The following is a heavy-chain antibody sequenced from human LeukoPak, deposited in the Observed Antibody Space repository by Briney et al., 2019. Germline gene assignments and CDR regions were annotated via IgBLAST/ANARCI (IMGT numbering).Heavy chain of an antibody. V-gene: IGHV3-74*01. CDR2: IDSDGIST. D-gene: IGHD2-2*01. J-gene: IGHJ5*02. CDR3: ARAITGDTVSTFDP. CDR1: GFTFSSYW. Sequence: QSGGSLRLSCAASGFTFSSYWMRWVRQAPGKGLVWVSRIDSDGISTSYADSVKGRFTISRDNAKNTLYLQMNSLRAEDTAVYFCARAITGDTVSTFDPWGQGTLVTVSS.